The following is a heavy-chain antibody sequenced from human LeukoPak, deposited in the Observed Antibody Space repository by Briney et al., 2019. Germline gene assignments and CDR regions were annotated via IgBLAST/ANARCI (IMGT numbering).Heavy chain of an antibody. V-gene: IGHV4-30-4*01. CDR3: ARDRPMVRGVIIEYWYFDL. Sequence: SQTLSLTCTVSGGSISSGDYYWSWIRQPPGKGLEWIGYIYYSGSTYHNPSLKSRVTISVDTSKNQFSLKLSSVTAADTAVYYCARDRPMVRGVIIEYWYFDLWGRGTLVTVSS. CDR2: IYYSGST. D-gene: IGHD3-10*01. J-gene: IGHJ2*01. CDR1: GGSISSGDYY.